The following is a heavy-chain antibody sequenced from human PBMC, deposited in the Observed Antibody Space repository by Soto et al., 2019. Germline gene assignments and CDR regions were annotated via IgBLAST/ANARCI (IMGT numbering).Heavy chain of an antibody. J-gene: IGHJ4*02. Sequence: GGSLRLSCAASGFTFSSYWMSWVRQAPGKGLEWVANIKQDGSEKYYVDSVKGRFTISRDNAKNSLYLQMNSLRAEDTAVYYCARVTYTYSYGYLVYYFDYWGQGTLVTVSS. D-gene: IGHD5-18*01. V-gene: IGHV3-7*01. CDR2: IKQDGSEK. CDR3: ARVTYTYSYGYLVYYFDY. CDR1: GFTFSSYW.